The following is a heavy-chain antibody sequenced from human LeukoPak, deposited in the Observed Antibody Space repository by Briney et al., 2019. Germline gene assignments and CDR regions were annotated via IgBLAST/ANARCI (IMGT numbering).Heavy chain of an antibody. CDR2: IYYSGST. D-gene: IGHD3-10*01. CDR3: ARVRYVLLWFGEFDY. V-gene: IGHV4-59*08. J-gene: IGHJ4*02. CDR1: GGSFSSYY. Sequence: PSETLSLTCAVYGGSFSSYYWSWIRQPPGKGLEWIGYIYYSGSTNYNPSLKSRVTISVDTSKNQFSLKLSSVTAADTAVYYCARVRYVLLWFGEFDYWGQGTLVTVSS.